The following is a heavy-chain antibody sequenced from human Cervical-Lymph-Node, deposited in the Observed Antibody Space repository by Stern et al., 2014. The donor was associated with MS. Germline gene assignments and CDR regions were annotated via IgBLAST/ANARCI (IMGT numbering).Heavy chain of an antibody. V-gene: IGHV1-24*01. D-gene: IGHD6-19*01. J-gene: IGHJ6*02. CDR2: SSPEDGET. CDR3: ASAVTGLNYYFHALDV. Sequence: VQLVESGAEVKKPGASVKVSCKVSGYTLNDLSLPWVRQAPGQGLEWMGGSSPEDGETIFAQGLQGRVTVTEDTSTDTAYMELSSLRSEDTAVYYCASAVTGLNYYFHALDVWGQGTTVTVSS. CDR1: GYTLNDLS.